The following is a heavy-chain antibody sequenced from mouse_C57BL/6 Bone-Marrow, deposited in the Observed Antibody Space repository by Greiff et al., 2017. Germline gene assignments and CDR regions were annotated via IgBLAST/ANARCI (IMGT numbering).Heavy chain of an antibody. CDR3: ARRAGY. CDR2: IYPGDGDT. V-gene: IGHV1-82*01. CDR1: GYAFSCSW. Sequence: QVQLKESGPELVKPGASVKISCKASGYAFSCSWMNWVKQRPGKGLEWIGRIYPGDGDTNYNGKFKGKATLTADKASSTAYMQLSSLTSEDSAVYFCARRAGYWGQGTTLTVSS. J-gene: IGHJ2*01. D-gene: IGHD3-3*01.